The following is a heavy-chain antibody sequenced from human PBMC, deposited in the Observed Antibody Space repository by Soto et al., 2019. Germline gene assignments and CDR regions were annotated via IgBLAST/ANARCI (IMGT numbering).Heavy chain of an antibody. V-gene: IGHV4-59*01. D-gene: IGHD3-22*01. Sequence: SETLSLTCTVSGGSISSYYWSWIRQPPGKGLEWIGYIYYSGSTNYNPSLKSRVTISVDTSKNQFSLKLSSVTAADTAVYYCARGPLYYYDSSGGNNWFDPWGQGTLVTVSS. CDR1: GGSISSYY. J-gene: IGHJ5*02. CDR3: ARGPLYYYDSSGGNNWFDP. CDR2: IYYSGST.